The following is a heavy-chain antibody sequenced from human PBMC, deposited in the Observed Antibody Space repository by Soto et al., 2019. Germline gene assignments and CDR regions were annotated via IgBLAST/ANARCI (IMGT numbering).Heavy chain of an antibody. Sequence: QVQLQESGPGLVKPSGTLSLTCAVSGGSISSSYWWSWVRQPPGKGLEWIGEIYHSGSTNYNTSLQSRVTISVDKSKNQFSLKVTSVTAADTAVYYCARVSGSYYYGMDVWGQGNTVTVSS. CDR2: IYHSGST. CDR1: GGSISSSYW. J-gene: IGHJ6*02. CDR3: ARVSGSYYYGMDV. V-gene: IGHV4-4*02.